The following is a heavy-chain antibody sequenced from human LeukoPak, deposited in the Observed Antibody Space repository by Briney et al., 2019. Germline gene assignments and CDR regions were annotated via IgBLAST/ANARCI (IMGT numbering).Heavy chain of an antibody. D-gene: IGHD2-21*01. Sequence: QPGRSLRLSCAASGFTFSNHAMSWVRQAPGKGLEWVSAISGSGGSTYYADSVKGRFTISRDNSKNTLYLQMNSQRAEDTAVYYCAKVWEAYCGGDCYSAFDYWGQGTLVTVSS. CDR2: ISGSGGST. V-gene: IGHV3-23*01. J-gene: IGHJ4*02. CDR3: AKVWEAYCGGDCYSAFDY. CDR1: GFTFSNHA.